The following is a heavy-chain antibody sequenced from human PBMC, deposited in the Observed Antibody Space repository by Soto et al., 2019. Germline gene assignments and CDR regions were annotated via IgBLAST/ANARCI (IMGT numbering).Heavy chain of an antibody. D-gene: IGHD6-19*01. CDR1: GGSISSYY. CDR2: IYYSGST. J-gene: IGHJ6*02. Sequence: QVQLQESGPGLVKPSETLSLTCTVSGGSISSYYWSWIRQPPGKGLEWIGYIYYSGSTNYNPSLKSRVTISVDTSKTQFSLKLSSVTAADTAVYYCARAGRAAVARTYYYYGMDVWGQGTTVTVSS. V-gene: IGHV4-59*01. CDR3: ARAGRAAVARTYYYYGMDV.